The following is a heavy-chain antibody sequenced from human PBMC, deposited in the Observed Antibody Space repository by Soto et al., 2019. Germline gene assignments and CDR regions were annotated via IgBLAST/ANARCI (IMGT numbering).Heavy chain of an antibody. Sequence: SETLSLTCTVSGGSISSSSYYWGWIRQPPGKGLEWIGSIYYSGSTYYDPSLKSRVTISVDTSKNQFSLKLSSVTAADTAVYYCANYGSGRAKYWGQGTLVTVSS. D-gene: IGHD3-10*01. V-gene: IGHV4-39*01. CDR2: IYYSGST. CDR3: ANYGSGRAKY. J-gene: IGHJ4*02. CDR1: GGSISSSSYY.